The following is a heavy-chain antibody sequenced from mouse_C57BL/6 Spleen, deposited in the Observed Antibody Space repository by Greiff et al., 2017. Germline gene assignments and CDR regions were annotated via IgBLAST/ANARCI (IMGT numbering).Heavy chain of an antibody. Sequence: VQLKESGAELVRPGTSVKVSCKASGYAFTNYLIEWVKQRPGQGLEWIGVINPGSGGTNYNEKFKGKATLTADKSSSTAYMQLSSLTSEDSAVYFCARDDGYYEGYAMDYWGQGTSVTVSS. CDR3: ARDDGYYEGYAMDY. D-gene: IGHD2-3*01. V-gene: IGHV1-54*01. CDR2: INPGSGGT. CDR1: GYAFTNYL. J-gene: IGHJ4*01.